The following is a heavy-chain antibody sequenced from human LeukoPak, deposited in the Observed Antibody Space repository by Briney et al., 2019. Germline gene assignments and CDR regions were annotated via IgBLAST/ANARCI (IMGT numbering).Heavy chain of an antibody. Sequence: GGSLRLSCAASGFTFSSYAMSWVRQAPEKGLEWVSAISGSGGSTYYADSVKGRFTISRDNSKNTLYLQMNSLRAEDTAVYYCAKTIAVAGPYYYGMDVWGQGTTVTVSS. CDR2: ISGSGGST. CDR1: GFTFSSYA. D-gene: IGHD6-19*01. J-gene: IGHJ6*02. CDR3: AKTIAVAGPYYYGMDV. V-gene: IGHV3-23*01.